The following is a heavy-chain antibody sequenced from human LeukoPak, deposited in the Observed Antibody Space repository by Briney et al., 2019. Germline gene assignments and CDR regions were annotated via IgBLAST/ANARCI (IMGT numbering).Heavy chain of an antibody. D-gene: IGHD2-2*01. CDR3: ARGDCSSTICYSPMDV. Sequence: SETLSLTCTVSGGSISTYYWVWIRQPPGKGLEWIGSIYRTGSINYNPSLKSRVTISLDTSKNQFSLKVNSVTAADTAVYYCARGDCSSTICYSPMDVWGKGTTVTVSS. V-gene: IGHV4-59*08. J-gene: IGHJ6*03. CDR1: GGSISTYY. CDR2: IYRTGSI.